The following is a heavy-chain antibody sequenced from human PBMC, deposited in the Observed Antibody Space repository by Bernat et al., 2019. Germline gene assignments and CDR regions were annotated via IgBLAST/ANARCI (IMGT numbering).Heavy chain of an antibody. CDR1: GFSVSTSGVG. CDR2: IYWDDDK. Sequence: QITLKESGPTLVKPTQTLTLTCTFSGFSVSTSGVGVGWIRQPPGKALEWLALIYWDDDKRYSPSLKSRLTITKDTSKNQVVLIMTNMDPVDTTTYYCAHSGTILPFDYWGQGTLLTLPS. CDR3: AHSGTILPFDY. J-gene: IGHJ4*02. V-gene: IGHV2-5*02. D-gene: IGHD2-21*01.